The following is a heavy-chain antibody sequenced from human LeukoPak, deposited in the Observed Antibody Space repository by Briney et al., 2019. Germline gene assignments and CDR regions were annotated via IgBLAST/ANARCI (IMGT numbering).Heavy chain of an antibody. CDR1: GFTFTNAW. CDR2: IKSKKDGGTA. D-gene: IGHD3-9*01. CDR3: TTEGSFYDILTGDYRGYFDS. V-gene: IGHV3-15*01. J-gene: IGHJ4*02. Sequence: NPGGSLRLSCSASGFTFTNAWKSWVRQVPGQGLEWVGRIKSKKDGGTADFAAPVKGRFTISRDDSKNTMNLQMNSLRPEDTAVYYCTTEGSFYDILTGDYRGYFDSWGQGTQVTVSS.